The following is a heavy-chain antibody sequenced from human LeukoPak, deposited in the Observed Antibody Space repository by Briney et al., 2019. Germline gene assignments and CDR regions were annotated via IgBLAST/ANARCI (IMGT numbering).Heavy chain of an antibody. V-gene: IGHV4-59*01. CDR2: VYYSGST. D-gene: IGHD5-18*01. Sequence: PSETLSLTCSVSGGSISSYYWTWIRQPPGKGLEWIGYVYYSGSTNYKPSLKSQVTISLDTSKNHFSLKLSSVTAADTAVYYCARDSGYTYGQGYYYGMDVWGQGTTVTVSS. J-gene: IGHJ6*02. CDR3: ARDSGYTYGQGYYYGMDV. CDR1: GGSISSYY.